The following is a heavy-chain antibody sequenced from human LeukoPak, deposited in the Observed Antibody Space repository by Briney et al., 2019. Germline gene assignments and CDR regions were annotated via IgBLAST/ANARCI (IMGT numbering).Heavy chain of an antibody. V-gene: IGHV1-18*04. Sequence: ASVKVSCKISGYTFTNYDINWVRQAPGQGLVWVGRIATYSGDTDYAERFQGRVSMTTDTSASTAYMELRSLVSADTAVYYCVRGSRLIEWTYWGQGTLVNVSS. CDR2: IATYSGDT. CDR3: VRGSRLIEWTY. D-gene: IGHD2-8*01. J-gene: IGHJ4*02. CDR1: GYTFTNYD.